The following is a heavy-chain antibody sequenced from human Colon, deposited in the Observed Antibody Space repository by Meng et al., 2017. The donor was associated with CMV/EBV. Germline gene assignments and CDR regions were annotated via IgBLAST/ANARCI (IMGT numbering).Heavy chain of an antibody. CDR3: ARDISPGSSSWSNY. D-gene: IGHD6-13*01. J-gene: IGHJ4*02. CDR2: INPNSGGT. V-gene: IGHV1-2*02. CDR1: GYTFTGYY. Sequence: ASVKVSCKASGYTFTGYYMHWVRQAPGQGLEWMGWINPNSGGTNYAQKFQGRVTMTRDTSISTAYMELSRLRSDDTAVYYCARDISPGSSSWSNYWGQGTPVTVSS.